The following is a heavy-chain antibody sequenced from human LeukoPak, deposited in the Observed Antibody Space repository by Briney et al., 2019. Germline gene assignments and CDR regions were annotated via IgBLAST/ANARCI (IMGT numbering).Heavy chain of an antibody. V-gene: IGHV1-18*01. J-gene: IGHJ6*03. Sequence: EASVKVSCKASGYTFTSYGISWVRQAPGQGLEWMGWISAYNGNTNHAQKLQGRVTMTTDTSTGTAYMELRSLRSDDTAVYYCARALSPYYDFWSGYYMPEGYYYMDVWGKGTTVTVSS. D-gene: IGHD3-3*01. CDR2: ISAYNGNT. CDR3: ARALSPYYDFWSGYYMPEGYYYMDV. CDR1: GYTFTSYG.